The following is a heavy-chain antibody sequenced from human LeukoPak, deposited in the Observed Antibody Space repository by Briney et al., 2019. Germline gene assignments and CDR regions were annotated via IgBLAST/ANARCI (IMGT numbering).Heavy chain of an antibody. CDR2: ISGGGEST. J-gene: IGHJ4*02. CDR3: AKERSSRWYVNSLDY. V-gene: IGHV3-23*01. Sequence: GGSLRLSCAASGCTFSTYAMSWFRQPPGKGLEWVSGISGGGESTYYADSVKGRLTISRDNSKKTLYLQMNSLRADDTAVYYCAKERSSRWYVNSLDYWGQGTLVTVSS. D-gene: IGHD6-13*01. CDR1: GCTFSTYA.